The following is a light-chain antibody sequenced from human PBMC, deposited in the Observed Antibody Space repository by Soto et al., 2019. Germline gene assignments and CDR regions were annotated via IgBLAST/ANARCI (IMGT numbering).Light chain of an antibody. Sequence: QSVLTQPPSASGTPGQRVTISCSGSNSNIGSNTVNWYQQLPGTAPKLLIFSNNQRPSGVPDRFSASKSGTSASLAISGLQSEDEADYYCAACDDSLNGCVFGTGTKVTVL. V-gene: IGLV1-44*01. CDR2: SNN. CDR1: NSNIGSNT. CDR3: AACDDSLNGCV. J-gene: IGLJ1*01.